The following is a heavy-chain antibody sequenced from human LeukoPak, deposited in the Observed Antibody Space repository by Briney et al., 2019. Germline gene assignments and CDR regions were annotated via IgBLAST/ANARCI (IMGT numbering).Heavy chain of an antibody. CDR3: ARDAYYYDSSGYSY. CDR2: ISGSGGST. V-gene: IGHV3-23*01. Sequence: GGSLRLSCAASGFTFSSYAMSWVRQAPGKGLEWVSAISGSGGSTYYADSVKGRFTIPRDNSKNTLYLQMNSLRAEDTAVYYCARDAYYYDSSGYSYWGQGTLVTVSS. J-gene: IGHJ4*02. CDR1: GFTFSSYA. D-gene: IGHD3-22*01.